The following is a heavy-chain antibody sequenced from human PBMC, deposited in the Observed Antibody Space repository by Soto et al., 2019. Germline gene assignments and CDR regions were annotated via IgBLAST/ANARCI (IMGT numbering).Heavy chain of an antibody. CDR3: ARLGYSSGWHCDY. CDR1: GGPISSGSYY. V-gene: IGHV4-39*01. D-gene: IGHD6-19*01. Sequence: SETLSLTCTVSGGPISSGSYYWGWIRQPPGKRLEWIGSVPYSGSPYYNASLKSRVTLSVDTSKNQFSLKLTSVTAADTAVYYCARLGYSSGWHCDYWGQGTLVTVSS. J-gene: IGHJ4*02. CDR2: VPYSGSP.